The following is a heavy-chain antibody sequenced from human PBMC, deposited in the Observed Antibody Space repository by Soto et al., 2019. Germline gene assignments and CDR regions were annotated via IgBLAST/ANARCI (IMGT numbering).Heavy chain of an antibody. CDR1: GGSFRSSDYY. J-gene: IGHJ4*02. CDR3: ALLRVGATTETFDRGLDY. D-gene: IGHD1-26*01. V-gene: IGHV4-39*01. CDR2: MHYSGST. Sequence: SETLSLTCTVFGGSFRSSDYYWGWIRQPPNKGMEWIGSMHYSGSTFYNPSLKSRVSISVDTSKNQFSLKLTSVTAADTAVYYCALLRVGATTETFDRGLDYWGQGTLVSVSS.